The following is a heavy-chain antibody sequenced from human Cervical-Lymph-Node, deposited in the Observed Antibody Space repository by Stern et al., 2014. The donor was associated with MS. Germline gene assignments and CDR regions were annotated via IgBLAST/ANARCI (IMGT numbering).Heavy chain of an antibody. J-gene: IGHJ6*02. Sequence: QVQLVESGAEVKKPGASVKVSCKTSGYIFTGYYIHWVRQAPGQGLEWLAWINPNTGGTKYAQKFQGRVPMSRDPSISTAYVELSSLTSDDTAVYYCARDQRGITIFGVVTDYYYLGMDVWGQGTTVTVSS. D-gene: IGHD3-3*01. CDR2: INPNTGGT. V-gene: IGHV1-2*02. CDR3: ARDQRGITIFGVVTDYYYLGMDV. CDR1: GYIFTGYY.